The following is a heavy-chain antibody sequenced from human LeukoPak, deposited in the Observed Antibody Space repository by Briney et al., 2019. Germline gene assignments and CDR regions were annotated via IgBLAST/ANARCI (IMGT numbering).Heavy chain of an antibody. CDR1: GGTLSTHI. CDR2: ITPIIDTS. V-gene: IGHV1-69*08. J-gene: IGHJ5*02. D-gene: IGHD1-26*01. Sequence: GASVEVSCKASGGTLSTHIFTWVRQALGQGLEWMGKITPIIDTSKYAQKFQGRLTITADKSTGTVYMELSSLRSEDTAVYYCARVNLRGSQYNWFDPWGQGTLVTVSS. CDR3: ARVNLRGSQYNWFDP.